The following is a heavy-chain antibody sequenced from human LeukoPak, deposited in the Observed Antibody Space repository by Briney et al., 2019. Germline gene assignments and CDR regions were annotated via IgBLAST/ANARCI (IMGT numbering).Heavy chain of an antibody. D-gene: IGHD4-23*01. CDR2: IYYSGST. CDR1: GGSISSSSYY. Sequence: SETLSLTCTVSGGSISSSSYYWGWIRQPPGKGLEWIGSIYYSGSTYYNSSLKSRVTISVDTSKNQFSLKLSSVTAADTAVYYCARDRRPLHGGMGFYYGMDVWGQGTTVTVSS. CDR3: ARDRRPLHGGMGFYYGMDV. J-gene: IGHJ6*02. V-gene: IGHV4-39*02.